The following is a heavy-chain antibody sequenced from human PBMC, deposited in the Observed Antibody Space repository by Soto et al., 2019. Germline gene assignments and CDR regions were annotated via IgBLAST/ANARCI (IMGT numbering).Heavy chain of an antibody. CDR3: ASGEYSSSHDY. Sequence: GGSLRLSCAASGFTFSSYGMHWVRQAPGKGLEWVAVISYDGSNKYYADSVKGRFTISRDNSKNTLYLQMNSLRAEDTAVYYCASGEYSSSHDYWGQGTLVTVSS. CDR1: GFTFSSYG. D-gene: IGHD6-6*01. CDR2: ISYDGSNK. J-gene: IGHJ4*02. V-gene: IGHV3-30*03.